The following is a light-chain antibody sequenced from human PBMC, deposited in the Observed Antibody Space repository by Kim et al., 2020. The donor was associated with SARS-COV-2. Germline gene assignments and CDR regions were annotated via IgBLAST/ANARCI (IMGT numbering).Light chain of an antibody. Sequence: SEVPGKTVTNTGARSRGSIVINYEQWYQQRPGSAPTTVIYEDEQRPSGVPDRFSGSIARSSNSASLTIAGLKTEDEADYYCQSYDIFGGGTQLTVL. V-gene: IGLV6-57*03. CDR1: RGSIVINY. CDR3: QSYDI. J-gene: IGLJ2*01. CDR2: EDE.